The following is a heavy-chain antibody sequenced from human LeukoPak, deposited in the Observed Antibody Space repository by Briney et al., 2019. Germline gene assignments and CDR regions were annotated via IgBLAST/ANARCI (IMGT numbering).Heavy chain of an antibody. D-gene: IGHD5-12*01. Sequence: PSETLSLTCTVSGGSISSYYWSWIRQPAGEGLEWIGRIYTSGSTNYNPSLKSRVTMSVDTSKNQFSLKLSSVTAADTAVYYCARGELRYSGYDSGDWFDPWGQGTLVTVSS. CDR1: GGSISSYY. V-gene: IGHV4-4*07. CDR2: IYTSGST. CDR3: ARGELRYSGYDSGDWFDP. J-gene: IGHJ5*02.